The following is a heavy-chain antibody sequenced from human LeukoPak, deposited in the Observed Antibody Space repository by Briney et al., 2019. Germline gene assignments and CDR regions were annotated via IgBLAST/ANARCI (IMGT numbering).Heavy chain of an antibody. J-gene: IGHJ4*02. V-gene: IGHV3-23*01. Sequence: GGSLGLSCAASGFTFSSYAMSWVRQAPGKGLEWVSAISGSGGSTYYADSVKGRFTISRDNSKNTLYLQMNSLRAEDTAVYYCAKGFSYSSSSAFDYWGQRTLVTVSS. CDR1: GFTFSSYA. D-gene: IGHD6-6*01. CDR3: AKGFSYSSSSAFDY. CDR2: ISGSGGST.